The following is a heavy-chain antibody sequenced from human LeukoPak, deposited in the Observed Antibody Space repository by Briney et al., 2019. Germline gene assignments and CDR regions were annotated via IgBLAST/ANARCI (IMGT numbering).Heavy chain of an antibody. D-gene: IGHD3-3*01. V-gene: IGHV4-4*02. CDR3: AREGGFYRPLDY. J-gene: IGHJ4*02. Sequence: SDTLPLTRGVSGGFVINTNWWTWVRQPPGKGLEWIGEVHLDGRTNYHPTLENRLTISVDVSENQVSLKPASVTAADTAVYYCAREGGFYRPLDYSGQGTLVTVSS. CDR2: VHLDGRT. CDR1: GGFVINTNW.